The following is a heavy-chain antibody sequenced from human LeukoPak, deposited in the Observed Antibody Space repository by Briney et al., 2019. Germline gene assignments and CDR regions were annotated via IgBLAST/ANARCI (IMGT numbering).Heavy chain of an antibody. V-gene: IGHV1-2*02. J-gene: IGHJ3*02. CDR3: ARRSLVSGDAFDI. Sequence: GASVKVSCKASGYTFTGYYMHWVRQAPGQRLEWMGWINPNSGGTNYAQKFQGRVTMTRDTSISTAYMELSRLRSDDTAVYYCARRSLVSGDAFDIWGQGTMVTVSS. D-gene: IGHD3-10*01. CDR2: INPNSGGT. CDR1: GYTFTGYY.